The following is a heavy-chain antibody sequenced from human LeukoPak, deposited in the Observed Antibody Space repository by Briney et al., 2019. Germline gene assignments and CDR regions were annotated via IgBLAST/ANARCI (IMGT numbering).Heavy chain of an antibody. CDR2: IRGSGGST. J-gene: IGHJ4*02. CDR1: GFTFSSYA. D-gene: IGHD3-3*01. V-gene: IGHV3-23*01. CDR3: AKVIRFLEWLQYFDY. Sequence: GGSLRLSCPASGFTFSSYAMSWVRQAPGKGLEWVSAIRGSGGSTYYADPVKGRFTISRDNSKNTLYLQMNSLRAEDTAVYYCAKVIRFLEWLQYFDYWGQGTLVTVSS.